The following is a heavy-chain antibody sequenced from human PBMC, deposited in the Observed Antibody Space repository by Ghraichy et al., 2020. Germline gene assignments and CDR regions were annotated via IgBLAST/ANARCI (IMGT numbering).Heavy chain of an antibody. D-gene: IGHD5-18*01. J-gene: IGHJ3*02. CDR3: ARRFQRGYSYAWDAFDI. CDR1: GDSISSSNYY. V-gene: IGHV4-39*02. Sequence: SETLSLTCTVSGDSISSSNYYWGWIRQPPGKGLEWIGSIYHSGGAYYNPSLKSRVTMSVDTSKNHFSLRLSSVTAADTAVYYCARRFQRGYSYAWDAFDIWGQGTMVTVSS. CDR2: IYHSGGA.